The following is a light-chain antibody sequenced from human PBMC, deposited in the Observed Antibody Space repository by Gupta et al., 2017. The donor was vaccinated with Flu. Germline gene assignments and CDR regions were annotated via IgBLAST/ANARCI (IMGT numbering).Light chain of an antibody. CDR3: QRWVECPHT. CDR2: DAS. V-gene: IGKV3-11*01. CDR1: QSVSIY. Sequence: EIVFTQSPATLSLSPGERATLSCRASQSVSIYLAWYQQKPGQAPRLLIYDASNRATGIPARFSGSGSGTDFSLTISILDPEDFAVYYCQRWVECPHTFGQGTRMEIK. J-gene: IGKJ5*01.